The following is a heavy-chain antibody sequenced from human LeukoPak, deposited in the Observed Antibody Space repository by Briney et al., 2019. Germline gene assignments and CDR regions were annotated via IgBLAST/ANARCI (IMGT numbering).Heavy chain of an antibody. CDR3: ARGYSSSWYLSGIYYFDY. J-gene: IGHJ4*02. V-gene: IGHV4-59*08. Sequence: PSESLSLTCTDSGGSISSCYWSWIRQPPGKGLEWIGYIYYRGSTNYNPSLKSRVTISVDTSKNQFSLKLSSVTAADTAVYYCARGYSSSWYLSGIYYFDYWGQGTLVTVSS. CDR1: GGSISSCY. D-gene: IGHD6-13*01. CDR2: IYYRGST.